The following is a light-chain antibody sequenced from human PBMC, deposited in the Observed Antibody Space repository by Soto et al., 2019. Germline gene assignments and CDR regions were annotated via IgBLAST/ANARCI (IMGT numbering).Light chain of an antibody. J-gene: IGLJ1*01. V-gene: IGLV1-44*01. Sequence: QSVLTQPPSASGTPGQRVPISCSGSSSNIGINTVSWYQQLPGTAPKLLIYTNNQRPSGVPDRFSGSKFGTSASLAISGLQSEDEADYYCAAWDDSLNGLVFGTGTKVTVL. CDR3: AAWDDSLNGLV. CDR2: TNN. CDR1: SSNIGINT.